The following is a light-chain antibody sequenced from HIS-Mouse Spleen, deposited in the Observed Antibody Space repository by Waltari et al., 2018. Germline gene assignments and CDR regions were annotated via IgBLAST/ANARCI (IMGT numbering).Light chain of an antibody. CDR3: QAWDSSTANVV. CDR1: NLGDKY. CDR2: QDS. V-gene: IGLV3-1*01. Sequence: SYELTQPPSVSVSPGQTANITCSGDNLGDKYACWYQQKPGQSPVLVIYQDSKRPSGIPERFSGSNSGNTATLTISGTQAMDEADYYCQAWDSSTANVVFGGGTKLTVL. J-gene: IGLJ2*01.